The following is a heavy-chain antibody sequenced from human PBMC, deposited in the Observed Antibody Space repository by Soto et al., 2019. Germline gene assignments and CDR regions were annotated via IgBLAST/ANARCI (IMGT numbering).Heavy chain of an antibody. CDR2: ISAYNGNT. CDR3: ARVVPAAIWGYYYYYMDV. V-gene: IGHV1-18*01. D-gene: IGHD2-2*01. J-gene: IGHJ6*03. Sequence: QVQLVLSGAEVKKPGASVKVSCKASGYTFTSYGISWVRQAPGQGLEWMGWISAYNGNTNYAQKLQGRVTMTTDTATSTAYMELRSLRSDYTAVYYCARVVPAAIWGYYYYYMDVWGKGNTVTVSS. CDR1: GYTFTSYG.